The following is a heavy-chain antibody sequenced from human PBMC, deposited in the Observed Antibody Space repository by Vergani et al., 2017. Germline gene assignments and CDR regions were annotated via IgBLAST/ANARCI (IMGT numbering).Heavy chain of an antibody. D-gene: IGHD3-3*01. Sequence: QVQLQQWGAGLLKPSETLSLTCAVYGGSFSGYYWSWIRQPPGKGLEWIGEINHSGSTNYNPSLKSRVTISVDTSKNQFSLTLSSVTAADTAVYYCARGKTYYDFWSGPRPFDYWGQGTLVTVSS. CDR3: ARGKTYYDFWSGPRPFDY. V-gene: IGHV4-34*01. CDR1: GGSFSGYY. CDR2: INHSGST. J-gene: IGHJ4*02.